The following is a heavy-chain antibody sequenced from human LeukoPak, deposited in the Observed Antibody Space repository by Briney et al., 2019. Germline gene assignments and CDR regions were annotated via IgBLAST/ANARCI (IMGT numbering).Heavy chain of an antibody. J-gene: IGHJ6*03. CDR2: INTNTGNP. V-gene: IGHV7-4-1*02. Sequence: ASVKVSCKASGYTFTSYAMNWVRQAPGQRLEWMGWINTNTGNPTYAKGFTGRFVFSLDTSVSTAYLQISSLKAEDTAVYYCARESTDSSGSSMDVWGKGTTVTVSS. CDR1: GYTFTSYA. CDR3: ARESTDSSGSSMDV. D-gene: IGHD6-19*01.